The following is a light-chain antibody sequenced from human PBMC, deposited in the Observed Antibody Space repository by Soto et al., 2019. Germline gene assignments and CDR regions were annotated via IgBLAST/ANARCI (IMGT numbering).Light chain of an antibody. CDR2: GAS. J-gene: IGKJ2*01. CDR1: QGISTY. V-gene: IGKV1-9*01. CDR3: QQLNSDWYA. Sequence: DIQFTQSPSFLSASVGGRVTITFRASQGISTYLAWYLQRPGKAPKLLIYGASTLQSGVPSRFSGSGSGTEFTLTISSLQPEDFGTYYCQQLNSDWYAFGQGTKLEIK.